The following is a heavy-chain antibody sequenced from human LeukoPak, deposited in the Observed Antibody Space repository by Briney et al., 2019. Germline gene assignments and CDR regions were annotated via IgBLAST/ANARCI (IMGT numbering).Heavy chain of an antibody. J-gene: IGHJ6*03. CDR1: GGSISRYF. CDR3: ARDTPILLEWLSPSPGVYYYYMDV. V-gene: IGHV4-59*12. Sequence: SETLSLTCTVSGGSISRYFWNWIRQPPGKGLEWIGYIYYTGSTNYNPSLKSRVTISVDTSKNQFSLKLSSVTAADTAVYYCARDTPILLEWLSPSPGVYYYYMDVWGKGTTVTVSS. CDR2: IYYTGST. D-gene: IGHD3-3*01.